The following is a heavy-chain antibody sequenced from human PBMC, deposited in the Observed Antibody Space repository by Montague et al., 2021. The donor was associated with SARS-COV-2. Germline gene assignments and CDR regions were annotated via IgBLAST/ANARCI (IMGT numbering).Heavy chain of an antibody. V-gene: IGHV4-39*01. CDR2: IYYSGTT. Sequence: SETLSLTCTVSGGFITRNYYWGWIRQPPGKGLEWVGNIYYSGTTFINPSLESRVTISVDTSKNQFSLKLSSVTAADTAVYYCASMVRAQVYYFDYWGQGTLVTVSS. D-gene: IGHD3-10*01. J-gene: IGHJ4*02. CDR1: GGFITRNYY. CDR3: ASMVRAQVYYFDY.